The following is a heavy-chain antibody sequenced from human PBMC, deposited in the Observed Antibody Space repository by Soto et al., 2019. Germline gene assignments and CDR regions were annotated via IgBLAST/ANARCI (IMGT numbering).Heavy chain of an antibody. D-gene: IGHD3-10*01. J-gene: IGHJ6*02. CDR1: GYTLTELS. CDR3: ATRWDMVRGVIITPSYYYGMDV. CDR2: FDPEDGET. V-gene: IGHV1-24*01. Sequence: GASVKVSCKVSGYTLTELSMHWVRQAPGKGLEWMGGFDPEDGETIYAQKLQGRVTMTEDTSTDTAYVELSSLRSEDTAVYYCATRWDMVRGVIITPSYYYGMDVWGQGTTVTVSS.